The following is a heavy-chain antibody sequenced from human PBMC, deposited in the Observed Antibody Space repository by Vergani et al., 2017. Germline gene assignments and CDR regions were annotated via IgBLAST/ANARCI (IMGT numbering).Heavy chain of an antibody. D-gene: IGHD2-8*02. V-gene: IGHV3-30*19. CDR1: GFTFSDYG. CDR2: ISYDGTNK. CDR3: ARDRGDWRYSRYFYNYYMDV. Sequence: QVDLVQSGGGVVQPGGSLRLSCVASGFTFSDYGMHWVRQAPGKGLEWVAFISYDGTNKYYTNSVRGRFTISRDNSKSTLFLQMNSLRVEDMAVYYCARDRGDWRYSRYFYNYYMDVWGKGTTVTVSS. J-gene: IGHJ6*03.